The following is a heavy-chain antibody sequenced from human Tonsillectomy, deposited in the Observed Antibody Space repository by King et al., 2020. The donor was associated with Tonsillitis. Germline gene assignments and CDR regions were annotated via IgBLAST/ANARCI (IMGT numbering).Heavy chain of an antibody. CDR3: ASVIVGATEVAYYYYGMDV. V-gene: IGHV1-69*01. D-gene: IGHD1-26*01. Sequence: QLVQSGAEVKKPGSSVKVSCKASGGTFSSYAISWVRQAPGQGLEWMGGSIPIFGTANYAQKFQGRVTITADESTSTAYMELSSLRSEETAVYYCASVIVGATEVAYYYYGMDVWGQGTTVTVSS. J-gene: IGHJ6*02. CDR2: SIPIFGTA. CDR1: GGTFSSYA.